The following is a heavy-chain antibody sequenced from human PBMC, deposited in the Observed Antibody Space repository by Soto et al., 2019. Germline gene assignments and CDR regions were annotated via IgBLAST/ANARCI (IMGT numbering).Heavy chain of an antibody. CDR2: IYPGDSDT. V-gene: IGHV5-51*01. D-gene: IGHD2-2*01. CDR1: GYSFTSYW. Sequence: GESLKISCKGSGYSFTSYWIGWVRQMPGKGLEWMGIIYPGDSDTRYSPSFQGQVTISADKSINTAYLQWSSLKASDTAMYYCARRVSGYCSSTSCYSNYDYWGQGTLVTVSS. CDR3: ARRVSGYCSSTSCYSNYDY. J-gene: IGHJ4*02.